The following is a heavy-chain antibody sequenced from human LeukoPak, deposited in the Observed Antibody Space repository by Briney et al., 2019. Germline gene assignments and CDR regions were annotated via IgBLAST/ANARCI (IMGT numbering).Heavy chain of an antibody. D-gene: IGHD5-18*01. Sequence: GGSLRLSCAASGFTFSSYAMHWVRQAPGKGLEWVAVISYDGSNKYYADSVKGRFTISRDNSKNTLYLQMNSLRAEDTAVYYCARDGHSYGYDFQNFDYGGQGTLVPVSS. J-gene: IGHJ4*02. CDR3: ARDGHSYGYDFQNFDY. CDR2: ISYDGSNK. V-gene: IGHV3-30-3*01. CDR1: GFTFSSYA.